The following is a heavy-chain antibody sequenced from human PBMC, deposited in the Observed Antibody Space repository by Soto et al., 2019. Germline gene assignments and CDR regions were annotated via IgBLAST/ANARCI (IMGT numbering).Heavy chain of an antibody. V-gene: IGHV1-8*01. CDR1: GYRLASCE. CDR3: ARAGEGIYCSGGSCYYNNWFDP. CDR2: INPSGGST. Sequence: GASVKVTCKDSGYRLASCESKWVQQANGQGLEWMGWINPSGGSTSYAQKFQGRVTMTRDTSTSTVYMELSSLRSEDTAVYYCARAGEGIYCSGGSCYYNNWFDPWGQGTLVTVSS. J-gene: IGHJ5*02. D-gene: IGHD2-15*01.